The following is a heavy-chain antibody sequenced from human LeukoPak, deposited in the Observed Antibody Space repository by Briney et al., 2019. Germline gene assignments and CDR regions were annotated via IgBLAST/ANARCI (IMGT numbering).Heavy chain of an antibody. J-gene: IGHJ4*02. V-gene: IGHV1-2*02. D-gene: IGHD3-22*01. Sequence: ASVKVSCKASGYTFSNYYIHWVRQAPGQGLEWMGWINPNSGGTNYAQKFQGRVTMTRDTSISTAYMELSRLRSDDTAVYYCARGRYYYDSSGYQGPGYWGQGTLVTVSS. CDR1: GYTFSNYY. CDR2: INPNSGGT. CDR3: ARGRYYYDSSGYQGPGY.